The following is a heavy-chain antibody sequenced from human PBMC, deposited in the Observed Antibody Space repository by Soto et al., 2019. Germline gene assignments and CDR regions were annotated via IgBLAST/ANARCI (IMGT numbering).Heavy chain of an antibody. Sequence: SETLSLTCTVSGGSISSSSYYWGWIRQPPGKGLEWIGSIYYSGSTYYNPSLKSRVTISVDTSKNQFSLKLSSVTAADTAVYYCARGLKGSGYYYVSYYFDYWGQGTLVTVSS. CDR3: ARGLKGSGYYYVSYYFDY. CDR1: GGSISSSSYY. J-gene: IGHJ4*02. D-gene: IGHD3-22*01. CDR2: IYYSGST. V-gene: IGHV4-39*01.